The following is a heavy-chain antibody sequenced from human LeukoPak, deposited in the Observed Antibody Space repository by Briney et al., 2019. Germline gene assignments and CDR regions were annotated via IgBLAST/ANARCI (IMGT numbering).Heavy chain of an antibody. V-gene: IGHV3-43*02. CDR3: AKVVYGSGSYWGYGMDV. CDR1: GFTFDDYA. D-gene: IGHD3-10*01. J-gene: IGHJ6*02. Sequence: PGGSLRLSCAASGFTFDDYAMHWVRQAPGKGLEWVSLISGDGGTTYYAASVEGRFTISRDSTKNSLYLQMNSLRTEDTALYYCAKVVYGSGSYWGYGMDVWGQGTTVTVSS. CDR2: ISGDGGTT.